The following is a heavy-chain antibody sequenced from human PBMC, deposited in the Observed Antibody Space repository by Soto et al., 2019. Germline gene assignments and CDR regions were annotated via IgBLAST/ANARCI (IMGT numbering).Heavy chain of an antibody. Sequence: QVQLVQSGAEVKKPGASVKVSCKASGCTFTSYYMHWVRQAPGQGLEWMGIINPSGGSTSYAQKFQGRVTMTRDTSTSTVYMELSSLRSEDTAVYYCARASGYSYRTYWYFDLWGRGTLVTVSS. D-gene: IGHD5-18*01. J-gene: IGHJ2*01. V-gene: IGHV1-46*01. CDR3: ARASGYSYRTYWYFDL. CDR2: INPSGGST. CDR1: GCTFTSYY.